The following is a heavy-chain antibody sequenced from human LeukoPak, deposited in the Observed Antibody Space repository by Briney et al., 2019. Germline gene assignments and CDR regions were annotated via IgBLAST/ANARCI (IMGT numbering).Heavy chain of an antibody. J-gene: IGHJ4*02. D-gene: IGHD3-22*01. V-gene: IGHV4-34*01. CDR3: ALSSYSTGYYFGY. CDR2: INHSGST. CDR1: GGSFSGYY. Sequence: PSETLSLTCAVYGGSFSGYYWSWIRQPPGKGLEWIGEINHSGSTNYNPSLKSRVTISVDASKNQFSLKLSSVTAADTAVYYCALSSYSTGYYFGYWGQGTLVTVSS.